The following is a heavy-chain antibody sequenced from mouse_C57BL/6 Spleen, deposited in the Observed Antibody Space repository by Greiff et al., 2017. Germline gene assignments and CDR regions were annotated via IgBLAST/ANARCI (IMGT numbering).Heavy chain of an antibody. CDR1: GYTFTSYW. CDR3: AKIYYGYEGVLAMDY. Sequence: VKLMESGAELVKPGASVKVSCKASGYTFTSYWMHWVKQRPGQGLEWIGRIHPSDSDTNYNQKFKGKATLTVDKSSSTAYMQLSSLTSEDSAVYYCAKIYYGYEGVLAMDYWGQGTSVTVSS. D-gene: IGHD2-2*01. J-gene: IGHJ4*01. V-gene: IGHV1-74*01. CDR2: IHPSDSDT.